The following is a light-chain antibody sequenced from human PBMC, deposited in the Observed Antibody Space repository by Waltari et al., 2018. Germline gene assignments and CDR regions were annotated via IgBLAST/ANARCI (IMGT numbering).Light chain of an antibody. Sequence: QPLLTQPPSASGTPGQSVTMSCSGSSSNIGNSTVNWYQQVPGTATKLLIYSDHQRPSGVPARFFGSKSDTSASLAISGLQSDDEADYYCATWDDSLKGWVFGGGTKLTVL. CDR3: ATWDDSLKGWV. V-gene: IGLV1-44*01. CDR2: SDH. CDR1: SSNIGNST. J-gene: IGLJ3*02.